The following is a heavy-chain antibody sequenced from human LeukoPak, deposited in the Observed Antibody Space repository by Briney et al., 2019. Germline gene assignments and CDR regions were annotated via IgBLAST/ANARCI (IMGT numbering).Heavy chain of an antibody. CDR2: ISKDGTNK. Sequence: GGSLRLSCTASGFTFKSFAMHWVRQAPGXGLDWLAVISKDGTNKYCVDSVKGRFTISRDNSKNTVYLQMSSLRAEDTAVYYCAREDQQLPDYWGQGTLVTVSS. CDR3: AREDQQLPDY. CDR1: GFTFKSFA. D-gene: IGHD6-13*01. V-gene: IGHV3-30-3*01. J-gene: IGHJ4*02.